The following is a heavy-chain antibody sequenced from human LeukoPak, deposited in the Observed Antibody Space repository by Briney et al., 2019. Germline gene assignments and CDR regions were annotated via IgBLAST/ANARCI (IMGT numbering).Heavy chain of an antibody. CDR2: IYYSGST. J-gene: IGHJ3*02. CDR1: GGSISSYY. V-gene: IGHV4-59*12. D-gene: IGHD4-17*01. CDR3: ATDYGDYAFDN. Sequence: PSETLSLTRTVSGGSISSYYWSWIRQPPGKGLEWIGYIYYSGSTNYNPSLKSRVTISVDTSKNQFSLNLSSVTAADTAVYYCATDYGDYAFDNWGQGTMVTVSS.